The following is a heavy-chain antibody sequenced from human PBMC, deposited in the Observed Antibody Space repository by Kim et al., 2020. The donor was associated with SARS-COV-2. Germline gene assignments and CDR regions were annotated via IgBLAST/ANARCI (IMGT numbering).Heavy chain of an antibody. CDR3: ARVYGDHSVNDY. Sequence: GGSLRLSCAASGFTFSSYSMNWVRQAPGKGLEWVACISSSSSTIYYADSVKGRFTISRDNAKNSLYLQMNSLRDEDTAVYYCARVYGDHSVNDYWGEGTLFTASS. CDR1: GFTFSSYS. V-gene: IGHV3-48*02. D-gene: IGHD4-17*01. CDR2: ISSSSSTI. J-gene: IGHJ4*02.